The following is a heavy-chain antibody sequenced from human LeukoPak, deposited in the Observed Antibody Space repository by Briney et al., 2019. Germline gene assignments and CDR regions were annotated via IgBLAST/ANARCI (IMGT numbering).Heavy chain of an antibody. Sequence: GASVKVSCKASGYTFAAYYVHWVRQAPGQGLEWMGWINPNSGDTNYAQKFQGRVAMTRDTSISTAYMELSRLRSDDTAVYYCARVGYSGYNLDYWGQGTLVTVSS. CDR3: ARVGYSGYNLDY. D-gene: IGHD5-12*01. CDR2: INPNSGDT. V-gene: IGHV1-2*02. J-gene: IGHJ4*02. CDR1: GYTFAAYY.